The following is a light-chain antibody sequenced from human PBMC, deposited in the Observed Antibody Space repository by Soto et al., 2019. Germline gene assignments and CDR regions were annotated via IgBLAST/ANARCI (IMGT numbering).Light chain of an antibody. CDR3: QAWDNIVI. J-gene: IGLJ2*01. CDR2: DDS. Sequence: SYELTQPPSVSVSPGQTASMTCSGDRLGGKYVCWYQQKSGQSPVLVMYDDSKRPSGIPERFSGSNSGNTATLTISGTQAMDEGDYYCQAWDNIVIFGGGTTLTVL. CDR1: RLGGKY. V-gene: IGLV3-1*01.